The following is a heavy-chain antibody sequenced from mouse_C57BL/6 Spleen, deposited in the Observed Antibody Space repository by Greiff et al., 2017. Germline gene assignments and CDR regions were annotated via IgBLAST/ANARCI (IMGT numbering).Heavy chain of an antibody. CDR3: ARRYYGGGAWFAY. D-gene: IGHD2-1*01. V-gene: IGHV1-47*01. J-gene: IGHJ3*01. CDR1: GYTFTTYP. Sequence: QVQLQQSGAELVKPGASVKMSCKASGYTFTTYPIEWMKQNHGKSLEWIGNFHPYNDDTKYNEKFKGKATLTVEKSSSTVYLGLSRVTSDDSAVYYCARRYYGGGAWFAYWGQGTLVTVSA. CDR2: FHPYNDDT.